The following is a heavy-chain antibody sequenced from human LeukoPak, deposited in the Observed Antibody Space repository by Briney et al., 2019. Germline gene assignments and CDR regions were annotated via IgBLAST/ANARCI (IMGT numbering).Heavy chain of an antibody. J-gene: IGHJ4*02. CDR1: GYTFTSYG. CDR2: ISAYNGNT. V-gene: IGHV1-18*01. Sequence: ASVKVSCKASGYTFTSYGISWVRQAPGQGLEWMGWISAYNGNTNYAQKLQGRVTMTTDTSTSTAYMELRSLRSDDTAVYYCARVRYYYDSSGSYGWDDYWGQGTLVTVSS. D-gene: IGHD3-22*01. CDR3: ARVRYYYDSSGSYGWDDY.